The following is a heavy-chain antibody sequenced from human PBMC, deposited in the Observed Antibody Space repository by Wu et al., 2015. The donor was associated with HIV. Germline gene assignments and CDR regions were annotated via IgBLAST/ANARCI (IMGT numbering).Heavy chain of an antibody. Sequence: QVQLQQWGAGVLKPSETLSLTCGVFGESFTDYYWTWIRQPPGKGLEWIGDINHVGSTNYNPSLKSRVTISVATSKNQFSLKLSSVTAADTAVYFCARGRRIMVTVWGDHRVWATWGQGSPGPPSPQ. V-gene: IGHV4-34*01. CDR2: INHVGST. D-gene: IGHD3-16*01. J-gene: IGHJ1*01. CDR1: GESFTDYY. CDR3: ARGRRIMVTVWGDHRVWAT.